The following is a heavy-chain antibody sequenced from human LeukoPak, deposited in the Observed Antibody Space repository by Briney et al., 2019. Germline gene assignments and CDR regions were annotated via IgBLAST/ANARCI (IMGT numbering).Heavy chain of an antibody. D-gene: IGHD3-22*01. J-gene: IGHJ5*02. Sequence: SETLSLTCTVSGYSISSGSYYWSWIRQPAGKGLEWIGRIYTSGSTNYNPSLKSRVTISVDTSKNQFSLKLSSVTAADTAVYYCAREPLYYDSSGYLSAWGQGTLVTVSS. CDR2: IYTSGST. CDR3: AREPLYYDSSGYLSA. V-gene: IGHV4-61*02. CDR1: GYSISSGSYY.